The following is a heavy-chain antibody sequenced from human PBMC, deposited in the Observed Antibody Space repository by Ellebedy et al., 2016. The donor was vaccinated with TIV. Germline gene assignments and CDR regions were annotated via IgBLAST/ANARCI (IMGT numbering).Heavy chain of an antibody. CDR1: GFTFTTYA. V-gene: IGHV3-23*01. CDR2: FSGSGVST. CDR3: TKMSWWGGFDY. D-gene: IGHD2-15*01. Sequence: GESLKIPCAASGFTFTTYAMNWVRQAPGKGLEWVSTFSGSGVSTYYADSVRGRFIISRDNSKNTLYLQMNTLRANDTAIYYCTKMSWWGGFDYWGQGTPVTVSS. J-gene: IGHJ4*02.